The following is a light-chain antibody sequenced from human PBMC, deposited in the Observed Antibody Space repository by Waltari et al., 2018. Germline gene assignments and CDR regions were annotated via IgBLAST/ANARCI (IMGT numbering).Light chain of an antibody. CDR3: CSYAGSDTFVV. CDR1: SSDVGSYNL. V-gene: IGLV2-23*02. Sequence: QSALTQPASVSGSPGQSITISCTGTSSDVGSYNLVSWYQQHPDKAPKLMIYEVLNRPYGGSGLFSGSKSVITASLTISGLQAEDEADYYCCSYAGSDTFVVLGGGTKLTVL. J-gene: IGLJ2*01. CDR2: EVL.